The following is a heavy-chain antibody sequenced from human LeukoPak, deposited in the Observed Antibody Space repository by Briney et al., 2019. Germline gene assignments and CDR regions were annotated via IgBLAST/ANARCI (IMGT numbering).Heavy chain of an antibody. CDR1: GFIFSGYV. CDR3: AKDSGGSVLEA. J-gene: IGHJ5*01. V-gene: IGHV3-30*18. D-gene: IGHD2-15*01. Sequence: GGSLRLSCAASGFIFSGYVMHWVHQAPGKGLEWMAIISYDGSNEYYRDSVKGRFTISRDNSKSTLYLHINSLRHDGTAVYYCAKDSGGSVLEAWGDGSLLIDSS. CDR2: ISYDGSNE.